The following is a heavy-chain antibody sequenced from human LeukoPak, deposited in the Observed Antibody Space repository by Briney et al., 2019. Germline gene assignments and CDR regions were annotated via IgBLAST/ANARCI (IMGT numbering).Heavy chain of an antibody. D-gene: IGHD5-12*01. V-gene: IGHV3-48*03. CDR1: GFTFSSYE. CDR3: AREVSGYDFGY. J-gene: IGHJ4*02. CDR2: ISSSGSTI. Sequence: GGSLRLSCAASGFTFSSYEMNWVRQAPGKGLEWVSYISSSGSTIYYADSVKGRFTISRDNAKNSLYLQMNSMRAEDTAVYYCAREVSGYDFGYWGQGTLVTVSS.